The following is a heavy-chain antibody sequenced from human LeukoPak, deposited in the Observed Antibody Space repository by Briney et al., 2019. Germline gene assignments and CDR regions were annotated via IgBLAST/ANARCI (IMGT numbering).Heavy chain of an antibody. CDR1: GGSISSYY. J-gene: IGHJ4*02. Sequence: SETLSLTCTVSGGSISSYYWSWIRQPPGKGLEWIGYIYYSGSTNYNPSLKSRVTISVGTSKNQFSLKLSSVTAADTAVYYCARGPYGSGYYFDYWGQGTLVTVSS. V-gene: IGHV4-59*01. CDR2: IYYSGST. CDR3: ARGPYGSGYYFDY. D-gene: IGHD3-10*01.